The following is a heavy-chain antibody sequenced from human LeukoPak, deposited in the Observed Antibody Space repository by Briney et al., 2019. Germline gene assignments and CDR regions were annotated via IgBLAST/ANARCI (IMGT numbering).Heavy chain of an antibody. Sequence: ASVKVSCKASGGSFTDYVMSWARQAPGQGLEGMGGIIPLFETDKYEQKFKGRVTITTDASTTTAYMELSSLTSDDTAVYYCARDHDDILTGYYMADYWGQGTLVTVSS. D-gene: IGHD3-9*01. V-gene: IGHV1-69*05. CDR2: IIPLFETD. J-gene: IGHJ4*02. CDR3: ARDHDDILTGYYMADY. CDR1: GGSFTDYV.